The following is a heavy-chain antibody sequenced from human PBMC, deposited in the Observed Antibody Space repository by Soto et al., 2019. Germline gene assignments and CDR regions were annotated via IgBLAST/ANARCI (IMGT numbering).Heavy chain of an antibody. V-gene: IGHV4-34*01. CDR1: GGSFSGYY. J-gene: IGHJ6*02. CDR2: INHSGST. Sequence: SETLSLTCAVYGGSFSGYYWSWIRQPPGKGLEWIGGINHSGSTNYNPSLKSRVTISVDTSKNQFSLKLSSVTAADTAVYYCARLGVARYYYGMDVWGQGTTVTVSS. D-gene: IGHD2-15*01. CDR3: ARLGVARYYYGMDV.